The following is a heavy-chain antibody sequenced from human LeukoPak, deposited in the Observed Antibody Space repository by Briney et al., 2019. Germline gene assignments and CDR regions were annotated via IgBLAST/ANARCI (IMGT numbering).Heavy chain of an antibody. V-gene: IGHV5-51*01. Sequence: GESLKIPCKGSGYSFTSYWIGWVRQMPGKGLEWMGIIYPGDSDTRYSPSFQGQVTMSADKSISTAYLQWSSLKSSDTAMYYCARGRGEGRGIAMVRGVRAPSYNWFDPWGHGTQVTVSS. CDR1: GYSFTSYW. CDR3: ARGRGEGRGIAMVRGVRAPSYNWFDP. D-gene: IGHD3-10*01. CDR2: IYPGDSDT. J-gene: IGHJ5*02.